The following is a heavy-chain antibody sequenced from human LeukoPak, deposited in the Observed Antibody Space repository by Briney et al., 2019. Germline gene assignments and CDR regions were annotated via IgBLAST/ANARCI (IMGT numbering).Heavy chain of an antibody. CDR2: IYHSGST. V-gene: IGHV4-30-2*01. D-gene: IGHD1-26*01. CDR3: ARGGRGSSKAFDI. Sequence: PSETLSLTCTVSGGSISSGGYYWSWIRQPPGKGLEWIGYIYHSGSTYYNPSLKSRVTISVDRSKNQFSLKLSSVTAADTAVYYCARGGRGSSKAFDIWGQGTMVTVSS. J-gene: IGHJ3*02. CDR1: GGSISSGGYY.